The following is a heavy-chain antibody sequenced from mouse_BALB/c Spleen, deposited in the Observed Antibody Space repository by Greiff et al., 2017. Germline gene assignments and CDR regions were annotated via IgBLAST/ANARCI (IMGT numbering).Heavy chain of an antibody. D-gene: IGHD1-1*01. CDR2: IDPENGNT. Sequence: EVQLQQSGAELVRPGALVKLSCKASGFNIKDYYMHWVKQRPEQGLEWIGWIDPENGNTIYDPKFQGKASITADTSSNTAYLQLSSLTSEDTAVYYCASYYYGSSYVRFDYWGQGTTLTVSS. CDR3: ASYYYGSSYVRFDY. CDR1: GFNIKDYY. J-gene: IGHJ2*01. V-gene: IGHV14-1*02.